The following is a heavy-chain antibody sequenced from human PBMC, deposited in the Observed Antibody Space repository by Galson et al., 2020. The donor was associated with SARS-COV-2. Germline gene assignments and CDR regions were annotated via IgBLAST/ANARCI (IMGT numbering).Heavy chain of an antibody. CDR1: GFTFSSYG. CDR3: AKARYSSFGEDYFDY. Sequence: GGSLRLSCAASGFTFSSYGMHWVRQAPGKGLEWVAVISYDGSNKYYADSVKGRFTISRDNSKNTLYLQMNSLRAEDTAVYYCAKARYSSFGEDYFDYWGQGTLVTVSS. D-gene: IGHD6-13*01. V-gene: IGHV3-30*18. J-gene: IGHJ4*02. CDR2: ISYDGSNK.